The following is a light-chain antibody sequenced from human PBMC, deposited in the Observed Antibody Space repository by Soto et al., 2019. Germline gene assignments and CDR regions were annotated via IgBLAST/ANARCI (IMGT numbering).Light chain of an antibody. Sequence: QSALTQPASVSGSPGQSITISCTGTSSDVGGYNYVSWYQQHPGKAPKLMIYDVSNRPSGVSNRFSGSKSGNTASLTISGLQAEDEADYYCSPYTSSSTLGVFGGRTKVTVL. CDR3: SPYTSSSTLGV. CDR1: SSDVGGYNY. CDR2: DVS. J-gene: IGLJ2*01. V-gene: IGLV2-14*01.